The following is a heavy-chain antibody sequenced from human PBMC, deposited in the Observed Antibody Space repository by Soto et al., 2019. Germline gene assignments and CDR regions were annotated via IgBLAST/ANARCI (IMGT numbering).Heavy chain of an antibody. D-gene: IGHD3-22*01. V-gene: IGHV4-59*08. CDR2: IYYSGST. CDR3: AGLGGYYQAFDQ. CDR1: GGSITRYY. Sequence: SETLSLTCTVSGGSITRYYGGWFRQPPGKGLEWIGYIYYSGSTTYHPSLKSRVTISVDTSKNQFSLNLTSVTAADTAVYYCAGLGGYYQAFDQWGQGSLVT. J-gene: IGHJ4*02.